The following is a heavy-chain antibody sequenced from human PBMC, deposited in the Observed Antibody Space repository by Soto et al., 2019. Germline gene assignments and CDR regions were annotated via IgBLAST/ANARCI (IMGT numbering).Heavy chain of an antibody. Sequence: GGSLRLSCAASGFTFSSYGMHWVRQAPGKGLEWVAVIWYDGSNKYYADSVKGRFTISRDNSKNTLYLQMNSLRSEDTAVYYCARAGRLGSGWPHDVFDIWGQGTMVTVSS. V-gene: IGHV3-33*01. D-gene: IGHD6-19*01. J-gene: IGHJ3*02. CDR3: ARAGRLGSGWPHDVFDI. CDR2: IWYDGSNK. CDR1: GFTFSSYG.